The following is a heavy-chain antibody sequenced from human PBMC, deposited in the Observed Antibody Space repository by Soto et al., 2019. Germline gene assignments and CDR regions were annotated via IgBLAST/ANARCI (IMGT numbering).Heavy chain of an antibody. J-gene: IGHJ6*03. CDR1: GGSISTYY. D-gene: IGHD3-3*01. CDR3: ARDVSGYYYYMDV. Sequence: SETLSLTCTVSGGSISTYYWSWIRQPPGKGLEWIGYIYYSGSTNYNPSLKSRVTISVDTSKNQFSLKLSSVTAADTAVYYCARDVSGYYYYMDVWGKGTTVTVSS. V-gene: IGHV4-59*01. CDR2: IYYSGST.